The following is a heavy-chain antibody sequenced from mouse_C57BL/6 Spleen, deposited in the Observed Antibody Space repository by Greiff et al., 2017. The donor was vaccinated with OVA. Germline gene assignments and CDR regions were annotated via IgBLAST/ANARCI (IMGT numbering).Heavy chain of an antibody. D-gene: IGHD4-1*01. Sequence: VQLQQSGAELVRPGASVTLSCKASGYTFTDYEMHWVKQTPVHGLEWIGDIDPETGGTDYNQKFKGKAILTADKSSSTAYMELLSLTSEDSAVYYCTGGDIWGIPFAYWGQGTLVTVAA. J-gene: IGHJ3*01. CDR3: TGGDIWGIPFAY. V-gene: IGHV1-15*01. CDR1: GYTFTDYE. CDR2: IDPETGGT.